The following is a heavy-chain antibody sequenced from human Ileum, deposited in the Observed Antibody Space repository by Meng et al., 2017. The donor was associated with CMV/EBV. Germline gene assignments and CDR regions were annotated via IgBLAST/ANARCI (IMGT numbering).Heavy chain of an antibody. J-gene: IGHJ3*02. CDR1: GFTVSSSY. CDR3: TRDVLGSSSSSVAFDI. V-gene: IGHV3-66*01. CDR2: IYSGGNT. D-gene: IGHD6-6*01. Sequence: GGSLKISCAASGFTVSSSYMNWVRQAPGKGLEWVSFIYSGGNTYYTDSVKGRFTISRDNSMNTVSLQMNSLREEDTAVYYCTRDVLGSSSSSVAFDIWGQGTVVTVSS.